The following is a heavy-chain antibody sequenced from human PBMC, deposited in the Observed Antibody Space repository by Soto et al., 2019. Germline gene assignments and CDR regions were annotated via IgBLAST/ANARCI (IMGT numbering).Heavy chain of an antibody. D-gene: IGHD5-18*01. Sequence: PSDTLSLTCTVSGGSISISSYYWGWILQPPGKGLEWIGSIFYSGSTYYNPSLKSRVTISVDKSKNQFSLKLSSVTAADTAVYYCARGYGRNFDYWGQGTLVTVSS. V-gene: IGHV4-39*07. CDR1: GGSISISSYY. J-gene: IGHJ4*02. CDR3: ARGYGRNFDY. CDR2: IFYSGST.